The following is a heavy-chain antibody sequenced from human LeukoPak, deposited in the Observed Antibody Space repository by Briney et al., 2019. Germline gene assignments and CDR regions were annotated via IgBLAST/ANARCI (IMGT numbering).Heavy chain of an antibody. CDR2: INSDGSST. CDR1: GFTVSSNY. V-gene: IGHV3-74*01. Sequence: GGSLRLSCAVSGFTVSSNYMSWVRQAPGKGLVWVARINSDGSSTNYADSVKGRFTISRDNAKNTLSLQMNSLRAEDTAVYYCARGQWLVSHWYFDLWGRGTLVTVSS. J-gene: IGHJ2*01. CDR3: ARGQWLVSHWYFDL. D-gene: IGHD6-19*01.